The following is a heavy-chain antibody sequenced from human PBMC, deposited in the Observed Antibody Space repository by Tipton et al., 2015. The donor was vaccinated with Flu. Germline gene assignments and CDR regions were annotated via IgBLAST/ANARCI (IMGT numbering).Heavy chain of an antibody. Sequence: QVQLVQSGGGVVQPGGSLKLSCAASGFDFTKYGMHWVRQVPGKGLEWVAFIRYDGGNQYYPDSVKGRFTISRDNSRNTLFLHMNSLRAEDTAVYYCGKDLGGSGSYMPRFYDYWGQGTLVTVSS. CDR1: GFDFTKYG. J-gene: IGHJ4*02. V-gene: IGHV3-30*02. CDR2: IRYDGGNQ. D-gene: IGHD3-10*01. CDR3: GKDLGGSGSYMPRFYDY.